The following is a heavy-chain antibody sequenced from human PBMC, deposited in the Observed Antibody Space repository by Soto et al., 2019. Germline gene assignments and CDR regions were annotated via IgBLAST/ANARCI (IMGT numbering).Heavy chain of an antibody. CDR3: AKDERRGIAAAGV. J-gene: IGHJ4*02. CDR1: GFTFSSYG. CDR2: ISYDGSNK. Sequence: QVKLVESGGGVVQPGRSLRLSCAASGFTFSSYGMHWVRQAPGKGLEWVAVISYDGSNKYYADSVKGRFTISRDNSKNTLYLQMNSLRAEDTAVYYCAKDERRGIAAAGVWGQGTLVTVSS. D-gene: IGHD6-13*01. V-gene: IGHV3-30*18.